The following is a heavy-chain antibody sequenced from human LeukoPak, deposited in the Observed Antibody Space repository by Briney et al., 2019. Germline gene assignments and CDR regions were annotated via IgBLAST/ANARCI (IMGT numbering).Heavy chain of an antibody. CDR2: ISYDGSNK. D-gene: IGHD3-3*01. J-gene: IGHJ5*02. CDR3: AKDPSSVLRFLEWSGGEYNWFDP. V-gene: IGHV3-30*18. CDR1: GLTFISYG. Sequence: PGGSLRLSCAASGLTFISYGMHWVRQAPGKGLEWVAVISYDGSNKYYADSVKGRFTISRDNSKNTLYLQMNSLRAEDTAVYYCAKDPSSVLRFLEWSGGEYNWFDPWGQGTLVTVSS.